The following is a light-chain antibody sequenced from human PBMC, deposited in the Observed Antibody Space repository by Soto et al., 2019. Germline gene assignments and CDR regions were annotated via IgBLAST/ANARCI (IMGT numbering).Light chain of an antibody. J-gene: IGKJ1*01. CDR3: LQYSSHSWT. CDR1: RSISDW. V-gene: IGKV1-5*01. CDR2: DAS. Sequence: DIQMTQAPSSLSPSVGDRVTITFRASRSISDWLAWYQQKPGKAPELLIFDASNLKSGVSSRFSGSGSGTEFTLTISRLQPDDVATYYCLQYSSHSWTFGQGTKV.